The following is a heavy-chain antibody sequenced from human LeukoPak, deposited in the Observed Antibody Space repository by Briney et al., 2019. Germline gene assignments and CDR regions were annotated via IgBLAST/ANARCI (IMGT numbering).Heavy chain of an antibody. J-gene: IGHJ4*02. V-gene: IGHV4-59*01. CDR3: ARPSYYDILTGYYNFDY. D-gene: IGHD3-9*01. Sequence: SETLSLTCTVSGGSISSYYWSWIRQPPGKGLEWIGYIYYSGSTNYNPSLKSRVTISVDTSKNQFSLKLSSVTAADTAVYYCARPSYYDILTGYYNFDYWGQGTLVTVSS. CDR1: GGSISSYY. CDR2: IYYSGST.